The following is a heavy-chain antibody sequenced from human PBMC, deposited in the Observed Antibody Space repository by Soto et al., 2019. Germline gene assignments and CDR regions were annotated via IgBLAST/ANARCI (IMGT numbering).Heavy chain of an antibody. Sequence: QVQLMQSGAEVKKPGASVKVSCKASGYTFTTYDMNWVRQAPGQGLEWMGWMNPNRTNTGYAEKFQGRVTMSRDTSISTASMELSSLRYYDTAVYYCVRGGFLSHDHVIIAPATLGFDPWGQGTLVTVSS. V-gene: IGHV1-8*01. CDR1: GYTFTTYD. CDR2: MNPNRTNT. D-gene: IGHD2-2*01. J-gene: IGHJ5*02. CDR3: VRGGFLSHDHVIIAPATLGFDP.